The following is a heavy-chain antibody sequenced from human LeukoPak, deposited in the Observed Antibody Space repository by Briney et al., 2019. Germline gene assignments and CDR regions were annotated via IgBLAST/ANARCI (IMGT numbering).Heavy chain of an antibody. CDR2: INHSGST. CDR1: GGSFSGYY. Sequence: SETLSLTCAVYGGSFSGYYWSWIRQPPGKGLEWIGEINHSGSTNYNPSLKSRVTISADTSKNQFSLKLSSVTAADTAVYYCARGGLQWLPQGYFDYWGQGTLVTVSS. CDR3: ARGGLQWLPQGYFDY. V-gene: IGHV4-34*01. D-gene: IGHD6-19*01. J-gene: IGHJ4*02.